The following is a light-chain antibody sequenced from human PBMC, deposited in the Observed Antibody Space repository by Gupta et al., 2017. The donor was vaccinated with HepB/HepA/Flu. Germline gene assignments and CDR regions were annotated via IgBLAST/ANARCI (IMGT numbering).Light chain of an antibody. CDR3: QQRANWPLT. V-gene: IGKV3-11*01. CDR2: DAS. J-gene: IGKJ4*01. CDR1: QSIGSY. Sequence: EIVLTQSPATLSLSPGERGTLSCRASQSIGSYLAWYQQKPGQAPRLLIYDASNRATGIPARFSGSGSGTDFTLTISSLEPEDFAVYYCQQRANWPLTFGGGTKVEIK.